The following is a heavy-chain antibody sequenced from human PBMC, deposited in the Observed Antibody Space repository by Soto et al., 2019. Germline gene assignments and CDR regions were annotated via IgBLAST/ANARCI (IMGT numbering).Heavy chain of an antibody. Sequence: GGSLRLSCAASGFTFSSYAMSWVRQAPGKGLEWVSAISGSGGSTYYADSVKGRFTISRDNSKNTLYLQMNSLRAEDTAVYYCAFGANYGDYVRSDYYYYGMDVWGQGTTVTVSS. CDR3: AFGANYGDYVRSDYYYYGMDV. CDR1: GFTFSSYA. V-gene: IGHV3-23*01. J-gene: IGHJ6*02. D-gene: IGHD4-17*01. CDR2: ISGSGGST.